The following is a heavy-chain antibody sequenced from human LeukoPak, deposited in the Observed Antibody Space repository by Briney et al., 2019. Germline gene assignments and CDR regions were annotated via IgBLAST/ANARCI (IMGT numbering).Heavy chain of an antibody. J-gene: IGHJ4*02. CDR2: INWSGGNT. CDR3: ARAPITSPFYFDY. D-gene: IGHD2-2*01. V-gene: IGHV3-20*04. Sequence: GGSLRLSCTASGFAFDEHGMSWVRQVPGKGLEWVSGINWSGGNTGYADPLRGRFTISRDNAKNSLYLQMDSLRAEDTALYYCARAPITSPFYFDYWGQGTLVTVSS. CDR1: GFAFDEHG.